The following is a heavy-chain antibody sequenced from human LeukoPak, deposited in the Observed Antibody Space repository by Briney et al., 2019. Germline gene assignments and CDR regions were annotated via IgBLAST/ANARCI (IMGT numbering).Heavy chain of an antibody. CDR1: GFTFSDHG. CDR2: IWYDGSSR. J-gene: IGHJ4*02. CDR3: ARDSYGGNSEIDY. Sequence: GGSPRLSCATSGFTFSDHGMHWVRQAPGKGLEWVAVIWYDGSSRYYTHSVKGRFTISSDNSKNTVYLQMNSLRAEDTAVYYCARDSYGGNSEIDYWGQGTLVTVSS. D-gene: IGHD4-23*01. V-gene: IGHV3-33*01.